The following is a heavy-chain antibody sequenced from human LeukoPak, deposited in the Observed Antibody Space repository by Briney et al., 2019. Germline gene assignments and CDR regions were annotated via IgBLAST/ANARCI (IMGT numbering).Heavy chain of an antibody. J-gene: IGHJ4*02. CDR1: GGSISSYY. CDR3: ARRSTGTGPFDY. Sequence: KPSETLSLTCTVSGGSISSYYWSWIRQPPGKGLEWIGDVYNSGSTNYNPSLRSRVTISVDTSKNQFSLKLTSVTAADTAVYYCARRSTGTGPFDYWGQGTLVTVSS. CDR2: VYNSGST. D-gene: IGHD1-1*01. V-gene: IGHV4-59*08.